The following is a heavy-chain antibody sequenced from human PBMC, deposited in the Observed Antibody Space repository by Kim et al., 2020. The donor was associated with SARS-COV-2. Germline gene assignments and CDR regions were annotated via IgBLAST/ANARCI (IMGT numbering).Heavy chain of an antibody. CDR3: TTNTRRTLFGY. J-gene: IGHJ4*02. Sequence: DYAAPVKGRFTISRDDSKNTLYLQMNSLKTEDTAVYYCTTNTRRTLFGYWGQGTLVTVSS. V-gene: IGHV3-15*01.